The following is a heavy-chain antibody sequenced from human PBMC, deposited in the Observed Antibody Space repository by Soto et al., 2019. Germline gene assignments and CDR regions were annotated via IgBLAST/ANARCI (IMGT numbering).Heavy chain of an antibody. V-gene: IGHV3-30-3*01. CDR3: ARGDLTDDFDY. Sequence: QVQLVESGGGVVQPGRSLRLSCTASGFTFSSYAMHWVRQAPGKGLEWVAVISYDGSNKYYADSVKGRFTISRDNSKNTLYLQMNSLRAEDTAVYYCARGDLTDDFDYWGQGTLVTVSS. J-gene: IGHJ4*02. CDR2: ISYDGSNK. CDR1: GFTFSSYA.